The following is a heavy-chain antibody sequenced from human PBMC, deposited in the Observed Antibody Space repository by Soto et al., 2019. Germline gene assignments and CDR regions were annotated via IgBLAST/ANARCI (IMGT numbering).Heavy chain of an antibody. J-gene: IGHJ6*02. CDR2: ISSNGRTL. CDR1: GFTFSNYE. Sequence: EMQLVESGGGLVQPGGSLRLSCAASGFTFSNYEFNWVRQAPGKGLGWVSYISSNGRTLYYADSLTGRFTISTDDASNALYLQMNSLRADDTAVYYCAREGLGRRIIQPYYHDGMDVWGHGTTVIVSS. CDR3: AREGLGRRIIQPYYHDGMDV. D-gene: IGHD3-3*01. V-gene: IGHV3-48*03.